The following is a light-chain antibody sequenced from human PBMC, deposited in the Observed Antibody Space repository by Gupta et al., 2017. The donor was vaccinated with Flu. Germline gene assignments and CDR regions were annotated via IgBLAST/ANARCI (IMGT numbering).Light chain of an antibody. CDR1: QSISSS. V-gene: IGKV1-39*01. CDR2: AAS. Sequence: IHTNLSPSSLSASIGDRVTITCRASQSISSSLNWYQQRPGKAPKLLIYAASTLQSGVPSRFSGSGSGTDFTLTISNLQPEDFATYYCQQSESHPLTFGEGTKVEVK. CDR3: QQSESHPLT. J-gene: IGKJ1*01.